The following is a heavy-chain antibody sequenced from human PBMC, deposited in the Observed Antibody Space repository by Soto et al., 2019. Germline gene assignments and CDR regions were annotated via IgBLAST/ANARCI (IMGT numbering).Heavy chain of an antibody. CDR2: ISYDGSDK. J-gene: IGHJ4*02. CDR1: GFTFSSYG. D-gene: IGHD3-16*01. Sequence: QVQLVESGGGVVQPGRSLRVSCAASGFTFSSYGMNWVRQAPGKGLEWVAIISYDGSDKYYADSVKGRFTICRDNSMKTLYLQLKSLRGEDTAVYCCAKNTESYAWGLEGYCDYWGQGTLVTVSS. V-gene: IGHV3-30*18. CDR3: AKNTESYAWGLEGYCDY.